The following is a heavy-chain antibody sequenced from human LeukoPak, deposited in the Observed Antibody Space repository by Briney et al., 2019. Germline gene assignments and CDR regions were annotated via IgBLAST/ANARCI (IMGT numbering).Heavy chain of an antibody. V-gene: IGHV3-30-3*01. D-gene: IGHD2-8*02. Sequence: GGSLRLSCAASGFTFSSYAMHWVRQAPGKGLEWVAVISYDGSNKYYADSVKGRFTISRDNSKNTLYLQMNGLRAEDTAVYYCARVLGPPDYWGQGTLVTVSS. J-gene: IGHJ4*02. CDR1: GFTFSSYA. CDR2: ISYDGSNK. CDR3: ARVLGPPDY.